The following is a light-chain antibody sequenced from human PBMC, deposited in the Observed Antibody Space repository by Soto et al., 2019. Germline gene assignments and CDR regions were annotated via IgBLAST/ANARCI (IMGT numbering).Light chain of an antibody. J-gene: IGLJ3*02. CDR2: GNI. CDR3: GTWDGSLNTGV. CDR1: ASNIGNNY. Sequence: QSVLTQPPSVSAAPGQKVTISCSGGASNIGNNYVSWYQHLPRTAPKLLIYGNIERPSGIPDRFSASKSGTSATLDITGLQPGDEADYYCGTWDGSLNTGVIGGGTKLTVL. V-gene: IGLV1-51*01.